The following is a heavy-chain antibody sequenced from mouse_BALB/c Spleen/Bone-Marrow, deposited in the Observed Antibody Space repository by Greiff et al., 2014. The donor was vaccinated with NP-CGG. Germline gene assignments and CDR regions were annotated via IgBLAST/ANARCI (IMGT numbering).Heavy chain of an antibody. J-gene: IGHJ2*01. CDR1: GYAFTNYF. Sequence: VQLQQSGAELVRPGTAVNVSCKASGYAFTNYFDRVGKQRPGQGLEWIGVINPGSGGANYNEKFKGKATLTADKSSSTAYMQLSSLTSDDSAVYFCARFGRYYFDYWGQGTTLTVSS. V-gene: IGHV1-54*01. CDR3: ARFGRYYFDY. CDR2: INPGSGGA.